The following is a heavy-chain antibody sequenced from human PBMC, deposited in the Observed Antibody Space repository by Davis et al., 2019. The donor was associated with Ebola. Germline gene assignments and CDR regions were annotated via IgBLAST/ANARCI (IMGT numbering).Heavy chain of an antibody. D-gene: IGHD3-22*01. Sequence: SVKVSCKASGGTFSSYAISWVRQAPGQGLEWMGGIIPIFGTANYAQKFQGRVTITADESTSTAYMELSSLRSEDTAVYYCVDSSGYLAKKEDDVGAFDIWGQGTMVTVSS. CDR2: IIPIFGTA. CDR1: GGTFSSYA. CDR3: VDSSGYLAKKEDDVGAFDI. V-gene: IGHV1-69*13. J-gene: IGHJ3*02.